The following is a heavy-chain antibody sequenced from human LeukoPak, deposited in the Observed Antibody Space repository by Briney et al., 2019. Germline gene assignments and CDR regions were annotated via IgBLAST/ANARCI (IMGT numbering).Heavy chain of an antibody. V-gene: IGHV3-73*01. CDR2: IRSKANSYAT. Sequence: GGSLRLSCAASGFTFSGSAMHWVRQASGKGLEWVGRIRSKANSYATAYAASVKGRFTISRDDSKNTAYLQMNSPKTEDTAVYYCTRHHPIVVVASHWGQGTLVTVSS. D-gene: IGHD2-15*01. CDR1: GFTFSGSA. J-gene: IGHJ4*02. CDR3: TRHHPIVVVASH.